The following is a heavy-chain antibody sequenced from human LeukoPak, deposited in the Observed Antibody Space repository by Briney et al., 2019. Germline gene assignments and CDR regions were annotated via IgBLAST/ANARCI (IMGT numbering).Heavy chain of an antibody. D-gene: IGHD6-13*01. CDR2: ISYDGSNK. V-gene: IGHV3-30*04. CDR1: GFIFSSYA. CDR3: ARGVRGSSWLSFDY. J-gene: IGHJ4*02. Sequence: GRSLRLSCAASGFIFSSYAMHWVRRAPGKGLEWVALISYDGSNKYYADSVKGRFTISRDNSKSTLYLQMNSLRAEDTAVYYCARGVRGSSWLSFDYWGQGTLVIVSS.